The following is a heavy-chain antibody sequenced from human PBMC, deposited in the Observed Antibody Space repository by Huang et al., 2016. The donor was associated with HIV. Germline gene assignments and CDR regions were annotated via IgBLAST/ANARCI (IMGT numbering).Heavy chain of an antibody. V-gene: IGHV4-34*02. Sequence: VQLQQWGASLLKPSETLSLTCAVSGVTFTGYFWGWVRQAPGKGLEWMAEIKHSGTTSYNPSLKSRVSRSVDVSNNPFSLSLKCVTAADTAVYFCVRCPGYYFEPSRYFDAFDIWGPGTMVTVS. CDR2: IKHSGTT. CDR1: GVTFTGYF. CDR3: VRCPGYYFEPSRYFDAFDI. J-gene: IGHJ3*02. D-gene: IGHD3-22*01.